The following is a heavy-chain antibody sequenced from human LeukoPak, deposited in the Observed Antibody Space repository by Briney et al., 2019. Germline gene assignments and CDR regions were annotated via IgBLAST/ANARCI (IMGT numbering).Heavy chain of an antibody. CDR3: ARDDRLRAFDI. V-gene: IGHV1-2*06. D-gene: IGHD2-15*01. CDR2: INSNTGGT. CDR1: GYTFSGYY. Sequence: ASVKVSCKASGYTFSGYYMHWVRQAPGQGLEWMGRINSNTGGTIYAQKFQGRVTMTRDTSISTAYMEVSRLISDDTAVYCCARDDRLRAFDIWGQGTMVLVSS. J-gene: IGHJ3*02.